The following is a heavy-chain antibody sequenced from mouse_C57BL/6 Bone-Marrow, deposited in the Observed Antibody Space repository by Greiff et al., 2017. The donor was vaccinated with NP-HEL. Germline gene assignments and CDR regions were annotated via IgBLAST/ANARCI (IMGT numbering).Heavy chain of an antibody. D-gene: IGHD1-1*01. V-gene: IGHV1-85*01. Sequence: VKLQQSGPELVKPGASVKLSCKASGYTFTSYDINWVKQRPGQGLEWIGWIYPRDGSTKYNEKFKGKATLTVDTSSSTAYMELHSLTSEDSAVYFCASDAAVPHFDYWGQGTTLTVSS. CDR1: GYTFTSYD. CDR2: IYPRDGST. CDR3: ASDAAVPHFDY. J-gene: IGHJ2*01.